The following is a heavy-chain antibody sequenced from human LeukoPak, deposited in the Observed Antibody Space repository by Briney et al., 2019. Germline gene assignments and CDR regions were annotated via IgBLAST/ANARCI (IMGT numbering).Heavy chain of an antibody. D-gene: IGHD5-18*01. J-gene: IGHJ6*02. CDR2: INHSGST. CDR1: GGSFSGYY. CDR3: ARGPPPYIQLWSAYCYYGMDV. V-gene: IGHV4-34*01. Sequence: SETLSLTCAVYGGSFSGYYWSWIRQPPGKGLEWIGEINHSGSTNYNPSLKSRVTISVDTSKNQFSLKLSSVTAADTAVYYCARGPPPYIQLWSAYCYYGMDVWRQGTTVTVSS.